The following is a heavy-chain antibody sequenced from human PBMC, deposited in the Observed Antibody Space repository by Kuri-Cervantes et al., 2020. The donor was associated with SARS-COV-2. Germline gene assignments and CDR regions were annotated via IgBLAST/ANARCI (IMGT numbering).Heavy chain of an antibody. CDR1: GGSFSGYY. CDR2: IYTSGST. CDR3: ASLSRGSGWSGFAFDI. V-gene: IGHV4-59*10. Sequence: SETLSLTCAVYGGSFSGYYWSWIRRPPGKGLEWIGRIYTSGSTNYNPSLKSRVTISVDTSKNQFSLKLSSVTAADTAVYYCASLSRGSGWSGFAFDIWGQGTMVTVSS. D-gene: IGHD6-19*01. J-gene: IGHJ3*02.